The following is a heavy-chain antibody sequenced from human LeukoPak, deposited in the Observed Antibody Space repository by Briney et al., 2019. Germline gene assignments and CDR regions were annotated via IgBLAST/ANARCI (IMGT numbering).Heavy chain of an antibody. J-gene: IGHJ5*02. Sequence: SETLSLTCTVSGGSISSYSWSWIRQPAGKGLEWIGHIYSSGSTNYNPSLKSRVTMSVDTSKNRFSLKLRSVTAADTAVYYCARDLHYYDSSGHNWFDPWGQRTLVTVSS. D-gene: IGHD3-22*01. CDR2: IYSSGST. CDR3: ARDLHYYDSSGHNWFDP. CDR1: GGSISSYS. V-gene: IGHV4-4*07.